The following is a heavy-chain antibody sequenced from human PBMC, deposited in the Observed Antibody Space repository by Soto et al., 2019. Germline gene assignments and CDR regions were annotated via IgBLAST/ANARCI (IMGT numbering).Heavy chain of an antibody. J-gene: IGHJ4*02. CDR3: ARHRYSYGVYYFDY. CDR2: IYYSGST. V-gene: IGHV4-34*01. D-gene: IGHD5-18*01. CDR1: GGSFSGYY. Sequence: SETLSLTCAVYGGSFSGYYWSWIRQPPGKGLEWIGEIYYSGSTNYNPSPTSRVTISVDTSKNQFSLKLSSVTAADTAVYYCARHRYSYGVYYFDYWGQGTLVTVSS.